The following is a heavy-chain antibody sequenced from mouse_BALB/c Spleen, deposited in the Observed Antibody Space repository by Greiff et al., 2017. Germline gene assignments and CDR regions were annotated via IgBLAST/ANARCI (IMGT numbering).Heavy chain of an antibody. Sequence: EVQLVESGGGLVKPGGSLKLSCAASGFTFSDYYMYWVRQTPEKRLEWVATISDGGSYTYYPDSVKGRFTISRDNAKNNLYLQMSSLKSEDTAMYYCARGGSYFDYWGQGTTLTVSS. J-gene: IGHJ2*01. CDR2: ISDGGSYT. V-gene: IGHV5-4*02. CDR1: GFTFSDYY. CDR3: ARGGSYFDY.